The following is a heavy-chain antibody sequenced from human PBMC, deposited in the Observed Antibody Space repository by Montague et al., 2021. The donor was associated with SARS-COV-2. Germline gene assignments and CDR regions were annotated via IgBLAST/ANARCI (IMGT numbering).Heavy chain of an antibody. CDR2: INHGGST. J-gene: IGHJ6*03. CDR3: ARPRDGVVPSSIFGVGPYYSEYYFDV. D-gene: IGHD3-10*02. CDR1: GTSFSGYY. Sequence: SETLSLTCAVHGTSFSGYYWNWIRQPPGKGLELIGEINHGGSTKYNPSLNSRLTISVDTSKNQFSLKLTSVAAADTAVYFCARPRDGVVPSSIFGVGPYYSEYYFDVWGQGTTVTVSS. V-gene: IGHV4-34*01.